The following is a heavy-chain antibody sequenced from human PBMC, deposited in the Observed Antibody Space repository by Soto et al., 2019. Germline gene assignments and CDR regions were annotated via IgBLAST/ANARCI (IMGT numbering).Heavy chain of an antibody. CDR2: INHSGST. V-gene: IGHV4-34*01. D-gene: IGHD3-22*01. CDR3: ARGKGGYYYSHYYYGMDV. Sequence: SETLSLTCAVYGGSFSGYYWSWIRQPPGKGLEWIGEINHSGSTNYNPSLKSRVTISVDTSKNQFSLKLSSVTAPDTAVYYCARGKGGYYYSHYYYGMDVWGQGTTVTVSS. J-gene: IGHJ6*02. CDR1: GGSFSGYY.